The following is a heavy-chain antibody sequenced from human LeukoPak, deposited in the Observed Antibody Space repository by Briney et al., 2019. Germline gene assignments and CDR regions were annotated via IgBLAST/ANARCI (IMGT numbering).Heavy chain of an antibody. CDR3: ARGYCSSTTCYSAGVKDY. D-gene: IGHD2-2*01. V-gene: IGHV3-7*01. CDR1: GFTFSNHW. J-gene: IGHJ4*02. Sequence: GGSLRLSCAASGFTFSNHWMSWVRQAPGKGLECVANIKQDGSEKYYVDSVKGRFTISRDNAKNSLYLQMNSLRAEDTALYSCARGYCSSTTCYSAGVKDYWGQGTLVTVSS. CDR2: IKQDGSEK.